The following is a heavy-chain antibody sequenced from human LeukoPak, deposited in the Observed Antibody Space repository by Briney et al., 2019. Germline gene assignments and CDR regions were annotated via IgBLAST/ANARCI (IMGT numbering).Heavy chain of an antibody. V-gene: IGHV3-23*01. J-gene: IGHJ4*02. CDR1: GFTFSSYD. Sequence: GGSLRLSCEASGFTFSSYDMHWVRQAPGKGLEWVSAISGSGGSTYYADSVKGRFTISRDNSKNTLYLQMNSLRAEDTAVYYCAKDLLAYYYDSSGYSNWGQGTLVTVSS. D-gene: IGHD3-22*01. CDR3: AKDLLAYYYDSSGYSN. CDR2: ISGSGGST.